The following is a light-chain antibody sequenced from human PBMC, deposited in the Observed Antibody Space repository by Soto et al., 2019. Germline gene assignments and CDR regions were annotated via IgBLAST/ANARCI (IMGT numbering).Light chain of an antibody. Sequence: IQLTQSPSSLSASVGDRVTITCRASQGISSDLAWYQQKPGKAPNLLIYGASTLQSGVPSRFSGSRCWTEFTLPISSRQPEDFVAYYCQQVNTCPPGTFGQGTKLEIK. CDR2: GAS. J-gene: IGKJ2*01. CDR1: QGISSD. V-gene: IGKV1-9*01. CDR3: QQVNTCPPGT.